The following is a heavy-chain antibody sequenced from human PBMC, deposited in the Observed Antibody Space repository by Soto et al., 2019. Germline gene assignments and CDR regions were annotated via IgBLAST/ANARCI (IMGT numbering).Heavy chain of an antibody. CDR2: IYNSGRT. Sequence: QVQLQESGPGLVKPSETLSLTCTVSGGSISSYYWSWIRQPPGKGLEWIGYIYNSGRTNYNPPLXRXAXIXLDTSKNQFSLKLSSVTAADTAVYYCARRYGYSFDYWGQGTLVTVSS. CDR1: GGSISSYY. CDR3: ARRYGYSFDY. D-gene: IGHD1-1*01. V-gene: IGHV4-59*08. J-gene: IGHJ4*02.